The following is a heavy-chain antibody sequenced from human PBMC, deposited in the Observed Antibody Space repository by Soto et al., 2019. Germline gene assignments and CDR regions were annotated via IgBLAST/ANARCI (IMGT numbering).Heavy chain of an antibody. CDR2: INPSGGST. CDR3: ARDGNWNALLRPSYYFDY. J-gene: IGHJ4*02. V-gene: IGHV1-46*01. CDR1: GYTFTSYY. Sequence: ASVKVSCKASGYTFTSYYMHWVRQAPGQGLEWMGIINPSGGSTSYAQKFQGRVTMTRDTSTSTVYMELSSLRSEDTAVYYCARDGNWNALLRPSYYFDYWGQGTLVTVSS. D-gene: IGHD1-1*01.